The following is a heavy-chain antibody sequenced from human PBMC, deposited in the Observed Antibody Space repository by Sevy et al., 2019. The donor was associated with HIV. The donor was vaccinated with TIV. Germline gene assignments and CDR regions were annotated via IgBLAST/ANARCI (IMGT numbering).Heavy chain of an antibody. V-gene: IGHV3-64D*06. CDR1: GFTFSSYA. CDR3: VKPVLRSGAGAGNWFDP. CDR2: ISSNGGST. D-gene: IGHD3-3*01. Sequence: GGSLRLSCSAPGFTFSSYAMHWVRQAPGKGLEYVSAISSNGGSTYYADSVKGRFTISRDNSKNTLYLQMSSLRAEDTAVYYGVKPVLRSGAGAGNWFDPWGQGTLVTVSS. J-gene: IGHJ5*02.